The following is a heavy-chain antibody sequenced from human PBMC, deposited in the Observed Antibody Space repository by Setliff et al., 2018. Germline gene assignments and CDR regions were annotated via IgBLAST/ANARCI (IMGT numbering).Heavy chain of an antibody. D-gene: IGHD3-10*01. CDR3: ARHVGIRGRGYNYYYYYMDV. V-gene: IGHV4-39*01. CDR2: IYYSGST. J-gene: IGHJ6*03. CDR1: GGSISSGNYY. Sequence: SETLSLTCRVSGGSISSGNYYWGLIRQPPGKGLEWVATIYYSGSTYSNPSLKSRVTMSVDTSRNQFSLKLSSVTAADTALSYCARHVGIRGRGYNYYYYYMDVWGKGTTVTVSS.